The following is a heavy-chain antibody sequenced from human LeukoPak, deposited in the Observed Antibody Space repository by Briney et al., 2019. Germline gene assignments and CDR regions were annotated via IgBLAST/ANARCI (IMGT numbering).Heavy chain of an antibody. CDR3: ARCWDC. CDR2: ISGSSSDT. Sequence: GGSLRLSCVASGFTFSAHYMSWLRQAPGKGLEWVSHISGSSSDTQYADSVKGRFTVSRDNAKNSLYLQMNSLRDEDTAVYYCARCWDCRGQGTLVTVSA. D-gene: IGHD2-21*01. CDR1: GFTFSAHY. J-gene: IGHJ1*01. V-gene: IGHV3-11*03.